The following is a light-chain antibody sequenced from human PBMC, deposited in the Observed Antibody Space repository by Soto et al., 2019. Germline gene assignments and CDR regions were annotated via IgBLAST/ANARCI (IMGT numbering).Light chain of an antibody. CDR3: QHYGGSSMYT. V-gene: IGKV3-20*01. CDR1: QTISSSF. CDR2: GTS. J-gene: IGKJ2*01. Sequence: DIVLTQSPGTLSLSPGERVTLSCRASQTISSSFLAWYQQRPGQAPRLLSYGTSSRPTGVPDRFSVTGSGTDFTLTISRLEPEDFAVYYCQHYGGSSMYTFGQGTKLEI.